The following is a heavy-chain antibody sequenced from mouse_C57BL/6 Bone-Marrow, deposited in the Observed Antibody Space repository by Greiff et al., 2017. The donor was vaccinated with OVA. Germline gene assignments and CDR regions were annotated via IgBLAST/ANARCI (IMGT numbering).Heavy chain of an antibody. CDR1: GYSFTGYY. Sequence: EVQLQQSGPELVKPGASVKISCKASGYSFTGYYMNWVQQSPEKSLEWIGEINPSTGGTTYNQKFKAKATLTVDKSSSTAYMQLKSLTSEDAAVYYCARGGTSPFAYWGQGTLVTGSA. V-gene: IGHV1-42*01. D-gene: IGHD4-1*01. CDR2: INPSTGGT. J-gene: IGHJ3*01. CDR3: ARGGTSPFAY.